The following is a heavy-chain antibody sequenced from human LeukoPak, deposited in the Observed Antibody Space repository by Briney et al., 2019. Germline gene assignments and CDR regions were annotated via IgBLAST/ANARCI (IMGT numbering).Heavy chain of an antibody. V-gene: IGHV4-4*07. CDR1: GGSISSYY. CDR2: IYTSGST. D-gene: IGHD3-10*01. CDR3: AGIRSGSGSYYPNWFDP. J-gene: IGHJ5*02. Sequence: SETLSLTCTVSGGSISSYYWSWIRQPAGKGLEWIGRIYTSGSTNYNPSLKSRVTMSVDTSKNQFSLKLSSVTAADTAVYYCAGIRSGSGSYYPNWFDPWGQGTLVTVSS.